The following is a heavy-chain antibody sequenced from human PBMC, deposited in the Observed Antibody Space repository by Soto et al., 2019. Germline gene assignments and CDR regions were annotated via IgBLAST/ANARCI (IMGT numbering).Heavy chain of an antibody. CDR3: AKDSSVEMATTY. Sequence: GGSLRLSCTATGFTFSNYAMTWVRRAAGKGLEWVSAISDAGERTNYEDSVRGRFTVSRDNSKNTLYLQMNTLRAEDTAIYYCAKDSSVEMATTYWGQGTLVTVSS. D-gene: IGHD5-12*01. J-gene: IGHJ4*02. CDR1: GFTFSNYA. V-gene: IGHV3-23*01. CDR2: ISDAGERT.